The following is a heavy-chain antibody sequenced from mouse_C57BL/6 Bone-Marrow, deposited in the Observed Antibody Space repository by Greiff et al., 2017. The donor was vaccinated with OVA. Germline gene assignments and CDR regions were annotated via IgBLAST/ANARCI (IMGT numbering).Heavy chain of an antibody. D-gene: IGHD4-1*01. CDR2: IDPNSGGT. V-gene: IGHV1-72*01. CDR1: GYTFTSYW. CDR3: ARGEKLGRPSYWYFDG. Sequence: QVQLQQPGAELVKPGASVKLSCKASGYTFTSYWMHWVQQRPGRGLEWIGRIDPNSGGTKYNEKFKSKATLTVDKPSSTAYMQLSSLTSEDSAVYYCARGEKLGRPSYWYFDGWGTGTTVTVSS. J-gene: IGHJ1*03.